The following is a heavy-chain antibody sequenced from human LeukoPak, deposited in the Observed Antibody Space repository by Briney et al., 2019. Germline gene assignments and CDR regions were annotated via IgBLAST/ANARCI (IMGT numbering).Heavy chain of an antibody. D-gene: IGHD2-8*01. J-gene: IGHJ4*02. V-gene: IGHV1-46*01. CDR1: GYTFTTFY. CDR3: ARDLGLLIGVRTFDH. Sequence: GASVKVSCKASGYTFTTFYMHWVRQAPGQGLEWMGMIHPRSGSTNYAQNFKGRVTMTRDMSATTVYMELSSLRSEDTAIYYCARDLGLLIGVRTFDHWGQGTLVTVSS. CDR2: IHPRSGST.